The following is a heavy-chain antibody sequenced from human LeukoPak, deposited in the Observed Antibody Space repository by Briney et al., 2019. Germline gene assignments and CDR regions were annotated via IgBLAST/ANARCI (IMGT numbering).Heavy chain of an antibody. CDR3: ARTDAYSGSYYGDDY. V-gene: IGHV4-39*01. Sequence: SSETLSLTCTVSGGSIRSSYYYWGWIRQPPGKGLEWIGSIYDSGSTYYNPSLKSRVTISVDTSKNQFSLKLNSVTAADTAVYYCARTDAYSGSYYGDDYWGQGTLVTVSS. J-gene: IGHJ4*02. CDR1: GGSIRSSYYY. D-gene: IGHD1-26*01. CDR2: IYDSGST.